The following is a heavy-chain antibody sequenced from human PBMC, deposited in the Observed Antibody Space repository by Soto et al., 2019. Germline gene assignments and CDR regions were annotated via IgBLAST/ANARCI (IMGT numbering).Heavy chain of an antibody. CDR1: GGTFSSYA. CDR3: ARIRISWNYNSYYDGMDV. CDR2: IIPISGTA. D-gene: IGHD1-7*01. V-gene: IGHV1-69*01. Sequence: QVQLVQSGAEVKKPGASVKVSCKASGGTFSSYAISWLRQAPGQGLEWMGGIIPISGTANYAQKFQGRVTITADESTSTAYMELSSLRSEDTAVYYCARIRISWNYNSYYDGMDVWGQGTTVTVSS. J-gene: IGHJ6*02.